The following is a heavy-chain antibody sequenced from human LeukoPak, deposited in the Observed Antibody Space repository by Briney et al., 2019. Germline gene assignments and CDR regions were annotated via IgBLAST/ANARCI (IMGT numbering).Heavy chain of an antibody. CDR2: ISSSSSTM. CDR1: GFTFSTNS. CDR3: ARDDSSGWGNDAFDI. V-gene: IGHV3-48*04. D-gene: IGHD6-19*01. Sequence: TGGSLRLSCAASGFTFSTNSMNWVRQAPGKGLEWVSYISSSSSTMYYADSVKGRFTISRDNAKNSLYLQMNSLRAEDTAVYYCARDDSSGWGNDAFDIWGQGTMVTVSS. J-gene: IGHJ3*02.